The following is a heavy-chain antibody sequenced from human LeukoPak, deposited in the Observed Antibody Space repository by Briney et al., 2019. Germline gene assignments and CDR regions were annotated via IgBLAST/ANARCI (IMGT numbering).Heavy chain of an antibody. V-gene: IGHV3-23*01. D-gene: IGHD3-9*01. CDR2: ISGTGGST. Sequence: GGSLRLSCAASGFTFSTYAMTWVRQAPGKGLEWVSLISGTGGSTYYADSVKGRFTISRDNSKNTLYLQMNSLRAEDTAVYYCARDAYRSYYDILTGFDYWGQGTLVTVSS. CDR3: ARDAYRSYYDILTGFDY. CDR1: GFTFSTYA. J-gene: IGHJ4*02.